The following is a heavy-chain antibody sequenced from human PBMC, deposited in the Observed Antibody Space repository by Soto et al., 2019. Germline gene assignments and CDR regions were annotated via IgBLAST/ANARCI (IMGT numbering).Heavy chain of an antibody. CDR2: INPNSGDT. V-gene: IGHV1-2*06. Sequence: ASVKVSCKASGYTFTDYYMHWVRQAPGQGLEWMGRINPNSGDTNYAQKFQGRVTMTRDTSISTAYMDLSRLRSDDTAVYFCARVGNEYSSGWPLGYWGQGTLVTVSS. J-gene: IGHJ1*01. CDR3: ARVGNEYSSGWPLGY. D-gene: IGHD6-19*01. CDR1: GYTFTDYY.